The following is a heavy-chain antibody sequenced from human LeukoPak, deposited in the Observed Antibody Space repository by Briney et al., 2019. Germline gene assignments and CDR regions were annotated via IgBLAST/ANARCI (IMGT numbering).Heavy chain of an antibody. Sequence: GGSLRLSCAASGFTVSSNYMSWVRQAPGKGLEWVSVIYSGGSTYYADSVKGRFTISRDNSKNTLYLQMNSLRAEDTAVYYCARDKPYSKGVFDYWGQGTLVTVSS. D-gene: IGHD4-11*01. CDR3: ARDKPYSKGVFDY. J-gene: IGHJ4*02. CDR2: IYSGGST. V-gene: IGHV3-66*02. CDR1: GFTVSSNY.